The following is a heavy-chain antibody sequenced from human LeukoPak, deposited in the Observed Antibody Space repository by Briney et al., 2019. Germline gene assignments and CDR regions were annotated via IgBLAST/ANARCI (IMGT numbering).Heavy chain of an antibody. J-gene: IGHJ4*02. CDR2: ISSSGSST. CDR1: GFTFSNYE. Sequence: PGGSLRLSCATSGFTFSNYEMSWVRQTPGKGLEWVSYISSSGSSTYYADSVKGRFTISRDNAKNSLYLQMNSLRAEDTAVYYCARALKWELWGQGTLVTVSS. D-gene: IGHD1-26*01. CDR3: ARALKWEL. V-gene: IGHV3-48*03.